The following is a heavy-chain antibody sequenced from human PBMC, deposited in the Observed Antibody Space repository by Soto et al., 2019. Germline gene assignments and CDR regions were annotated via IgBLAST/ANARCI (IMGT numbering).Heavy chain of an antibody. V-gene: IGHV1-3*01. CDR2: INAANGDT. Sequence: ASVKVSCKASGYTFTSYGIHWVRQAPGQRLEWVGWINAANGDTKYSPKFQGRVTITRDTSASTAYMELSSLRSEDTAVYYCVRRHVSATGIDWFDPWGQGTLVTVSS. CDR3: VRRHVSATGIDWFDP. J-gene: IGHJ5*02. CDR1: GYTFTSYG. D-gene: IGHD6-13*01.